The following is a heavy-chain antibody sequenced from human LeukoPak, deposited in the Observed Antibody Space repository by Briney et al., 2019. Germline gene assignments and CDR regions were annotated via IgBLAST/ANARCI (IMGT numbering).Heavy chain of an antibody. Sequence: KPSETLSLTCAAYGESLNGYYWSWVRQSPGEGLEWIGEIYESGTTEYNPSLKSRVTISMVPSKQQFSLSLSSVTAADTAVYYCARGAWATRLGSWGLGTPVIVSS. CDR3: ARGAWATRLGS. V-gene: IGHV4-34*01. CDR1: GESLNGYY. J-gene: IGHJ4*02. CDR2: IYESGTT. D-gene: IGHD2-15*01.